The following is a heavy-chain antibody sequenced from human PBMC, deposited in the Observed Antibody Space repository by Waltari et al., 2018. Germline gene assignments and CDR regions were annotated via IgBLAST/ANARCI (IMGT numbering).Heavy chain of an antibody. CDR2: VVPSSGGT. CDR3: ATSPDEFSDYLLLFYCEN. V-gene: IGHV1-2*02. D-gene: IGHD4-17*01. CDR1: GRTFTGYY. Sequence: QVQLVQSETEVKKPGASVKVSCKASGRTFTGYYLHWVRQAPGQGLEWMGWVVPSSGGTKFAQKFLGRVTMTFDASISTAYMELTRLTSDDTAVYYCATSPDEFSDYLLLFYCENWGQGTLVIVSS. J-gene: IGHJ4*02.